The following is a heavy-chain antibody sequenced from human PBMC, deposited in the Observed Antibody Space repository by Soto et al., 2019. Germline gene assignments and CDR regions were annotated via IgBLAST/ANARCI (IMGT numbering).Heavy chain of an antibody. CDR2: MSHIGSV. D-gene: IGHD6-19*01. V-gene: IGHV4-4*02. J-gene: IGHJ4*02. CDR1: GVSIGGNYY. CDR3: ARSLGWYAIDY. Sequence: QVLLQESGPGLVQPSGTLSFSGVVSGVSIGGNYYWGWVRQPPGKGLEWLGDMSHIGSVNYNPSLKSRVTMSMDKSQNQCSLKLNSVTAADTAVYYCARSLGWYAIDYWGQGNRVIVSS.